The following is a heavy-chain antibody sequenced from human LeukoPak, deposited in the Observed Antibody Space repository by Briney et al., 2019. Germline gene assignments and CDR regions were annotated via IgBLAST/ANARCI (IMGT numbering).Heavy chain of an antibody. CDR2: IYSGGST. D-gene: IGHD3/OR15-3a*01. CDR3: AGAPAGSLDWRSPLDY. J-gene: IGHJ4*02. V-gene: IGHV3-53*01. Sequence: GGSLRLSCAASGFTVSSNYMSWVRQAPGKGLEWVSVIYSGGSTYYADSVKGRFTISRDNSKNTLYLQMDSLRAEDTAVYYCAGAPAGSLDWRSPLDYWGQGTLVTVSS. CDR1: GFTVSSNY.